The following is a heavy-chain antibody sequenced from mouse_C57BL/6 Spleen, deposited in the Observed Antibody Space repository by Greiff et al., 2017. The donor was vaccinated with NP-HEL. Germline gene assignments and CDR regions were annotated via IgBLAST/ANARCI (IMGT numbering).Heavy chain of an antibody. Sequence: EVQGVESGGGLVQPGGSLSLSCAASGFTFTDYYMSWVRQPPGKALEWLGFIRNKANGYTTEYSASVKGRFTISRDNSQSILYLQMNTLRAEDSATYYWARSIYYYYDGGAFDYWGQGTTLTVSS. CDR2: IRNKANGYTT. J-gene: IGHJ2*01. V-gene: IGHV7-3*01. CDR1: GFTFTDYY. CDR3: ARSIYYYYDGGAFDY. D-gene: IGHD2-4*01.